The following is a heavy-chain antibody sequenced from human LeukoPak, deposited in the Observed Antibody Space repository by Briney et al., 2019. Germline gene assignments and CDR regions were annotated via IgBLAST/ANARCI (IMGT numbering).Heavy chain of an antibody. CDR3: ASHFGRGPTGTTLRYYYYYMDV. CDR1: GYTFTGYY. Sequence: ASVKVSCKASGYTFTGYYMHWVRQALRQGLEWMGWINPNSGGTNYAQKFQGRVTMTRDTSISTAYMELSRLRSDDTAVYYCASHFGRGPTGTTLRYYYYYMDVWGKGTTVTVSS. D-gene: IGHD1-1*01. J-gene: IGHJ6*03. V-gene: IGHV1-2*02. CDR2: INPNSGGT.